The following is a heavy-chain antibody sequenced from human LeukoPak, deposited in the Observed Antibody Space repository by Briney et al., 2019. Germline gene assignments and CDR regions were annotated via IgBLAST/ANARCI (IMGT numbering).Heavy chain of an antibody. J-gene: IGHJ6*03. CDR2: INPNSGGT. D-gene: IGHD3-3*01. CDR3: ASARYYDSWSGPNYYMDV. V-gene: IGHV1-2*02. CDR1: GYTFTGYY. Sequence: GASVKVSCKASGYTFTGYYLHWVRQAPGQGLEWMGWINPNSGGTNYAQKFQGRVTMTRDTSISTAYMELSRLRSDDTAVYYCASARYYDSWSGPNYYMDVWGKGTTVTVSS.